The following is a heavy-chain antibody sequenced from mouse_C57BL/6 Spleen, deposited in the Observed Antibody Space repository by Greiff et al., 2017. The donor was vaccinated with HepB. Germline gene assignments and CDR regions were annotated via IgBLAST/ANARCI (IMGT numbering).Heavy chain of an antibody. CDR3: ARGYYSNLFDY. Sequence: QVQLQQSGAELVKPGASVKISCKASGYAFSSYWMNWVKQRPGKGLEWIGQIYPGDGDTNYNGKFKGKATLTADKSSSTAYMQLSSLTSEDSAVYFCARGYYSNLFDYWGQGTTLTVSS. J-gene: IGHJ2*01. V-gene: IGHV1-80*01. D-gene: IGHD2-5*01. CDR2: IYPGDGDT. CDR1: GYAFSSYW.